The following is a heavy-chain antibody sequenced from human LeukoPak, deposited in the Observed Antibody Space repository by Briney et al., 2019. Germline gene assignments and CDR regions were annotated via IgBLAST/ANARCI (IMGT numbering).Heavy chain of an antibody. J-gene: IGHJ6*03. CDR2: INHSGST. V-gene: IGHV4-34*01. CDR3: ATSHNWNYGYYYYMDV. D-gene: IGHD1-7*01. Sequence: PSETLSLTCAVYGGSFSGYYWSWVRQPPGKGLEWIGEINHSGSTNYNPSLKSRVTITVDTSKNQFSLKLSSVTAADTAVYYCATSHNWNYGYYYYMDVWGKGTTVTVSS. CDR1: GGSFSGYY.